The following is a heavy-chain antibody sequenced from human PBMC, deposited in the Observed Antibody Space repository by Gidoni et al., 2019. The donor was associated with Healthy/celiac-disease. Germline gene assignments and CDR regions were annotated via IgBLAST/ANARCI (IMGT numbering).Heavy chain of an antibody. J-gene: IGHJ4*02. CDR3: AKPPRITMIVVVIDY. Sequence: EVQLLESGGGLVQPGGSLRISCAASGFTFSSHAMSWVRQAPGKGLEWVSAISGSGGSTYYADSVKGRFTISRDNSKNTLYLQMNSLRAEDTAVYYCAKPPRITMIVVVIDYWGQGTLVTVSS. D-gene: IGHD3-22*01. CDR2: ISGSGGST. V-gene: IGHV3-23*01. CDR1: GFTFSSHA.